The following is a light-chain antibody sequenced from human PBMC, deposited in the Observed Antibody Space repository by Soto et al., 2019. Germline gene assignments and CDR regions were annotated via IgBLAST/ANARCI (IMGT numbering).Light chain of an antibody. CDR1: RSFHVTF. Sequence: ETVLARSPATLSWRSGQKRTLYYIANRSFHVTFLTWYQQKPGQAPRLLIYAASRRATGIPARFSGSGSGTDSTFTFSSLDPEDFAVYYFQQFGISPGTFGQGTKWIS. V-gene: IGKV3-20*01. J-gene: IGKJ1*01. CDR2: AAS. CDR3: QQFGISPGT.